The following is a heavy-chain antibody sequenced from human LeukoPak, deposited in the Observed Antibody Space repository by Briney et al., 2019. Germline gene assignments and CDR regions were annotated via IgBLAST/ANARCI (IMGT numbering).Heavy chain of an antibody. CDR1: GFNFDEYG. CDR3: ARGGRGS. Sequence: RPGGSLRLSCAASGFNFDEYGMIWVRQGLGKGLEWVSGINWNGDSTGYADSVKGRFTISRDNAKNSLYLQMNSLRAEDTALYYCARGGRGSWGQGTPVTVSS. CDR2: INWNGDST. D-gene: IGHD5-12*01. V-gene: IGHV3-20*04. J-gene: IGHJ4*02.